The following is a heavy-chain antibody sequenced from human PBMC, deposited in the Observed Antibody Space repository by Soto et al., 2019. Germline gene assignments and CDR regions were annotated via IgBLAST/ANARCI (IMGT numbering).Heavy chain of an antibody. Sequence: PSETLSLTCTVSGGSISSYYWSWIRQPAGKGLEWIGRIYTSGSTNYNPSLKSRVTMSVDTSKNQFSLKLSSVTAADKAVYYCARRAADGTDYYYGMDVWGQGTTVTVSS. V-gene: IGHV4-4*07. J-gene: IGHJ6*02. D-gene: IGHD6-13*01. CDR3: ARRAADGTDYYYGMDV. CDR1: GGSISSYY. CDR2: IYTSGST.